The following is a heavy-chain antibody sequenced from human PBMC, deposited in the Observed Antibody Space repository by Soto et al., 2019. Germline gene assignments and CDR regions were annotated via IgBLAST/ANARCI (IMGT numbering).Heavy chain of an antibody. V-gene: IGHV4-38-2*02. CDR2: IYHSGST. Sequence: TSETLSLTCTVSGDSIRSGNHYWGWIRQPPGKGLEWIGSIYHSGSTYYNPSLKSRVTISVDTSKNQFSLKLSSVTAADTAVYYCARSDGGVDYWGQGTLVTVPS. D-gene: IGHD3-16*01. J-gene: IGHJ4*02. CDR1: GDSIRSGNHY. CDR3: ARSDGGVDY.